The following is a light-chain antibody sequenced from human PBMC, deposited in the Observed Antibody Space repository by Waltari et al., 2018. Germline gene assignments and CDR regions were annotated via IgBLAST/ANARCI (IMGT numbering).Light chain of an antibody. CDR1: SHDIGHYDY. J-gene: IGLJ2*01. CDR2: DVS. Sequence: ALTQPASVSGSPGQSITISCSGTSHDIGHYDYLALSLQPPATAPKLIIFDVSKRPSGISDRFSASKSGSTASLTISGLQAEDEGEYFCGSYTTNSPFAVVFGGGTKLTVL. V-gene: IGLV2-14*03. CDR3: GSYTTNSPFAVV.